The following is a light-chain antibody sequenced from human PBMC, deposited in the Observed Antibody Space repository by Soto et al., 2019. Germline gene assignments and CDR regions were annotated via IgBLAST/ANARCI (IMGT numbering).Light chain of an antibody. CDR1: QDIRND. J-gene: IGKJ3*01. Sequence: AIQMTQSPSSLSASVGDRVTITCRASQDIRNDLGWYQQKPGQAPNLLIYAASTLQSGVPSRFSGSGSGTDFTLTISTLQSEDFATYYCLQDYNYPFTFGPGTKVDIK. V-gene: IGKV1-6*01. CDR2: AAS. CDR3: LQDYNYPFT.